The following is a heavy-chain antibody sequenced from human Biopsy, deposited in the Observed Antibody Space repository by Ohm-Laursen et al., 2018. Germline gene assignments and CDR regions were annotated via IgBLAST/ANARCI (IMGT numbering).Heavy chain of an antibody. CDR1: GGSFSGTY. D-gene: IGHD3-3*01. Sequence: SETLSLTCTVSGGSFSGTYWSWIRQTPGQGLVWFGEINHSGSTKYNSSFESRVTISVDTSKTQFSLNLFSVTAADAARYCCARGEYYAYWSGARKLNYFDYWGQGTLVIVSS. CDR2: INHSGST. V-gene: IGHV4-34*01. CDR3: ARGEYYAYWSGARKLNYFDY. J-gene: IGHJ4*02.